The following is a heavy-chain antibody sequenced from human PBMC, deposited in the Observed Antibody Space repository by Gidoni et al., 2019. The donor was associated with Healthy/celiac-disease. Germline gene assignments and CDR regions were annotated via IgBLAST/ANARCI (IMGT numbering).Heavy chain of an antibody. CDR2: IWYDGSNK. Sequence: QVQLVAPGGGVCQPGRPLRLPCAPSGSTFRSYGMHWVRQAPGKGLEWVAVIWYDGSNKYYADSVKGRFTISRDNSKNTLYLQMNSLRAEDTAVYYCARDPTLGAAAGWGFDYWGQGTLVTVSS. V-gene: IGHV3-33*01. CDR1: GSTFRSYG. CDR3: ARDPTLGAAAGWGFDY. J-gene: IGHJ4*02. D-gene: IGHD6-19*01.